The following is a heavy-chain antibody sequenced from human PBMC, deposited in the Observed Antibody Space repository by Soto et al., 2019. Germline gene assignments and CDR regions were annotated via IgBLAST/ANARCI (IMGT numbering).Heavy chain of an antibody. V-gene: IGHV4-34*01. CDR2: INHSGST. J-gene: IGHJ5*02. CDR1: GGSFSGYY. Sequence: SETLSLTCAVYGGSFSGYYWSWIRQPPGKGLEWIGEINHSGSTNYNPSLKSRVTISVDTSKNQFSLKLSSVTAADTAVYYCARGLNWNNWFDPWGQGTLVTVSS. CDR3: ARGLNWNNWFDP. D-gene: IGHD1-1*01.